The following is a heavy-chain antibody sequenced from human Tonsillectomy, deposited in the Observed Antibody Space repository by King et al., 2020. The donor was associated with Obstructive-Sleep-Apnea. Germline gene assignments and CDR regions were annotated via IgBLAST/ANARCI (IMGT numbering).Heavy chain of an antibody. D-gene: IGHD2-2*01. CDR3: AREGGLLSSNMDYFDY. V-gene: IGHV3-21*01. CDR1: TFTFSRYT. CDR2: ISSTGDYI. J-gene: IGHJ4*02. Sequence: VQLVESGGGLVKPGGSLRLSCAASTFTFSRYTMNWVRQAPGKGLEWVSSISSTGDYIYYADSLKGRFTISRDNVRNSLYLQMSSLRAEDTAVYYCAREGGLLSSNMDYFDYWGQGTLVTVSS.